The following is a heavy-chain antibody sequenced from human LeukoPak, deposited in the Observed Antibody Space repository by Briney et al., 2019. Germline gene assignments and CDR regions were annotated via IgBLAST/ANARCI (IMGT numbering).Heavy chain of an antibody. D-gene: IGHD3-22*01. V-gene: IGHV3-23*03. CDR2: IEKDGSST. CDR3: AKFAGAMIEYWSFDD. J-gene: IGHJ2*01. CDR1: GFTFSYFA. Sequence: GGSLRLSCGASGFTFSYFAMSWVRQAPGKGLEWVSGIEKDGSSTYYVDSVRGRFTISRDNSKNTLYLQMHSLRAEDTAIYYCAKFAGAMIEYWSFDDWGRGTLVTVSS.